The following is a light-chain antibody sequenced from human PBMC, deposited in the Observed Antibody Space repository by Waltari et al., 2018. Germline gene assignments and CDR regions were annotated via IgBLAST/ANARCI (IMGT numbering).Light chain of an antibody. CDR3: QHYDNSPRMYT. Sequence: VLTQSPDTLSLSPGERATLSCRASHTIRNINLAWYQQKPGQPPRPLVDDVSGRATGIPDRFSARGYGTDFTLTISRLEPEDFAVYYCQHYDNSPRMYTFGQGTKLEIK. J-gene: IGKJ2*01. CDR1: HTIRNIN. CDR2: DVS. V-gene: IGKV3-20*01.